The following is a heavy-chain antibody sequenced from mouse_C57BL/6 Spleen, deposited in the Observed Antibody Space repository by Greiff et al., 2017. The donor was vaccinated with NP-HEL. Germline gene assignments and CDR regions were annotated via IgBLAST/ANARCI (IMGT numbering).Heavy chain of an antibody. CDR2: LDPNSGGT. D-gene: IGHD2-4*01. CDR3: ARSGYDYPWFAY. Sequence: QVQLQQPGAELVKPGASVKLSCKASGYTFTSYWMHWVKQRPGRGLEWIGRLDPNSGGTTYNEKFKSKATLTVDKPSSTAYMQLSSLTSEDSAVYYCARSGYDYPWFAYWGQGTLVTVSA. J-gene: IGHJ3*01. V-gene: IGHV1-72*01. CDR1: GYTFTSYW.